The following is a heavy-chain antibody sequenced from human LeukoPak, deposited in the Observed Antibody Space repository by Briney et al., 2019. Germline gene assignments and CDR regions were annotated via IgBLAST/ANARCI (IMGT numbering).Heavy chain of an antibody. V-gene: IGHV4-59*01. D-gene: IGHD3-10*01. CDR3: ARDPAGFGGFDY. CDR2: IYYSGST. CDR1: GGSISSYY. J-gene: IGHJ4*02. Sequence: SETLSLTCTVSGGSISSYYWSWIRQPPGKGLEWIGYIYYSGSTNYNPSLKSRVTISVDTSKNQFSLKLSSVTAADSAVYYCARDPAGFGGFDYWGQGTLVTVSS.